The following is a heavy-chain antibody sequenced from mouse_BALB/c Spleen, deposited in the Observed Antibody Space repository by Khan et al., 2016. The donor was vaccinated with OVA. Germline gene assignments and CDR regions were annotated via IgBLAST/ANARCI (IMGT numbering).Heavy chain of an antibody. Sequence: QVQLKESGPGLVAPSQSLSITCTVSGFSLNSYGVNWVRQPPGKGLEWLGMIWGDGSTDYNSALKSRLSISKDKSKSQVFLKMNSLQTDDTAMYYCARAYYGNYREAMDYWGQGTSGTVSS. D-gene: IGHD2-10*01. J-gene: IGHJ4*01. CDR1: GFSLNSYG. CDR2: IWGDGST. CDR3: ARAYYGNYREAMDY. V-gene: IGHV2-6-7*01.